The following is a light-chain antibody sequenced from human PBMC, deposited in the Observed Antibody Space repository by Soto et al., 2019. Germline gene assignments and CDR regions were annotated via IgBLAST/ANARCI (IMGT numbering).Light chain of an antibody. CDR1: SSDVGGYNY. V-gene: IGLV2-14*03. J-gene: IGLJ1*01. CDR2: DVS. CDR3: ISYTSSTTHYV. Sequence: QSALTQPASVSGSPGQSITISCTGTSSDVGGYNYVSWYQQHPDKAPKLMIYDVSNRPSGVSTRFSGSKSGNTASLTISGLLAEDAADYYCISYTSSTTHYVFGTGTKLTVL.